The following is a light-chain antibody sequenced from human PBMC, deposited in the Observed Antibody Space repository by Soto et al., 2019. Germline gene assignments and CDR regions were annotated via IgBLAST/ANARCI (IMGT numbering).Light chain of an antibody. V-gene: IGKV1-6*01. CDR3: LQDYDYPRT. CDR1: QGIRDE. J-gene: IGKJ1*01. CDR2: AAS. Sequence: AIQMTQSPSALSASVGDSVTITCRASQGIRDELGWYQQKAGKAPNLLISAASRLQSGVPSRFSGRGSGTDFTLTISSLQPEDFATYYCLQDYDYPRTFAQGTKVDIK.